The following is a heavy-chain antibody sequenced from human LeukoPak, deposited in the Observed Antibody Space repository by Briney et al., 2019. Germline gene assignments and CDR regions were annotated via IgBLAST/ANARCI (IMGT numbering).Heavy chain of an antibody. CDR2: INHSGST. CDR1: GGSFSGYY. V-gene: IGHV4-34*01. D-gene: IGHD2-15*01. Sequence: SETLSLTCAVYGGSFSGYYWSWIRQPPGKGLEWIGEINHSGSTNYNPSLKSRVTISVDTSKNQFSLKLSSVTTADTAVYYCARGRSCYSRRGSSRSPYNWFDPWGQGTLVTVSS. CDR3: ARGRSCYSRRGSSRSPYNWFDP. J-gene: IGHJ5*02.